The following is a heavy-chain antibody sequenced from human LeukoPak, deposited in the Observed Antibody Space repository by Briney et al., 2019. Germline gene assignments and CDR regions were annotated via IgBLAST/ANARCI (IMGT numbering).Heavy chain of an antibody. V-gene: IGHV4-34*01. CDR2: INHSGST. J-gene: IGHJ5*02. CDR3: ARGRPLYYYVSSGYYSWFDP. CDR1: GGSFSGYY. D-gene: IGHD3-22*01. Sequence: SETLSLTCAVYGGSFSGYYWSWVRQPPGKGLEWIGEINHSGSTNYNPSLKSRVTISVDTSKNQFSLKLSSVTAADTAVYYCARGRPLYYYVSSGYYSWFDPWGQGTLVTVSS.